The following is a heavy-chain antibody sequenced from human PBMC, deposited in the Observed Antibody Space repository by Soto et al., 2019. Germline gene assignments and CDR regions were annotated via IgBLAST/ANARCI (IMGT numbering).Heavy chain of an antibody. J-gene: IGHJ6*02. CDR2: SIPIFGTA. D-gene: IGHD5-12*01. CDR1: GGTFNNYP. CDR3: ARGRGYSGDDHYYYFDMDF. V-gene: IGHV1-69*13. Sequence: GASVKVSCKASGGTFNNYPITWVRQAPGEGLEWMGGSIPIFGTANYAQKFQGRVTISVDESTSTAYMELSSLRSEDTAVYYCARGRGYSGDDHYYYFDMDFWGQGTTVTVSS.